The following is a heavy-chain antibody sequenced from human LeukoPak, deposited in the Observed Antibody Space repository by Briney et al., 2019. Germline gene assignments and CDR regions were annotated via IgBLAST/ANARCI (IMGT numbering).Heavy chain of an antibody. J-gene: IGHJ5*02. D-gene: IGHD1-1*01. V-gene: IGHV1-46*01. CDR1: AYTFTSYY. Sequence: ASVKVSCKASAYTFTSYYMHWVRQAPGQGLEWMGIINPSGGSTSYAQKFQGRVTMTRDMSTSTVYMELSSLRSEDTAVYYCAGDLPYGAGTWDWFDPWGQGTLVTVSS. CDR2: INPSGGST. CDR3: AGDLPYGAGTWDWFDP.